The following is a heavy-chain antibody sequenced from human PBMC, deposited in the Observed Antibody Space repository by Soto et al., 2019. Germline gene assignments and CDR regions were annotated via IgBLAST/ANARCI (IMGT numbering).Heavy chain of an antibody. CDR2: TYYRSKWYS. Sequence: SQTLSLTCAISGDSVSSNSAAWNWTRQSPSRGLEWLGRTYYRSKWYSDYAVSVKGRITINADTSKNHFSLQLNSVTPEDTAVYYCAKDRARVYDYWGQGTLVTVSS. CDR1: GDSVSSNSAA. CDR3: AKDRARVYDY. J-gene: IGHJ4*02. D-gene: IGHD2-8*01. V-gene: IGHV6-1*01.